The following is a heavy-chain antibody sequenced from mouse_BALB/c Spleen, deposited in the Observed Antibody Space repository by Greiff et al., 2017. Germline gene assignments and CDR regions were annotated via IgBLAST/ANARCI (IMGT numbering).Heavy chain of an antibody. V-gene: IGHV5-6-4*01. Sequence: EVKVVESGGGLVKPGGSLKLSCVASGFTFSSYTMSWVRQTPEKRLEWVATISSGGSYTYYPDSVKGRFTISRDNAKNTLYLQMSSLKSEDTAMYYCTRAIITTVVLYYFDYWGQGTTLTVSS. CDR1: GFTFSSYT. D-gene: IGHD1-1*01. J-gene: IGHJ2*01. CDR2: ISSGGSYT. CDR3: TRAIITTVVLYYFDY.